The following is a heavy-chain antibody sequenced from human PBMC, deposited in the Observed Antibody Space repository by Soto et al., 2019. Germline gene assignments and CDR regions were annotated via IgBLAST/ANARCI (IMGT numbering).Heavy chain of an antibody. Sequence: GGSLRLSCAASGFTFSSYAMHWVRQAPGKGLEWVAVISYDGSNKYYADSVKGRFTISRDNSKNTLYLQMNSLRAEDTAVYYCARGIAAAMVDYWGQGTLVTVSS. CDR1: GFTFSSYA. CDR2: ISYDGSNK. J-gene: IGHJ4*02. D-gene: IGHD6-13*01. CDR3: ARGIAAAMVDY. V-gene: IGHV3-30-3*01.